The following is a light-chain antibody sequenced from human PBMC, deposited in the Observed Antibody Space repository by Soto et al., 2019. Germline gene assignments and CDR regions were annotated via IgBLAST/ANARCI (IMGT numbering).Light chain of an antibody. Sequence: ELVLTQSPATLSLSPGERATLSCRAGQGVTTNFAWYQQKSGQSPRLLIYDVSIRATGVPARFSATGSETDFTLTISGLQSEDSAVYFCQQYNNWPFSFGQGTRLEI. V-gene: IGKV3-15*01. J-gene: IGKJ5*01. CDR1: QGVTTN. CDR3: QQYNNWPFS. CDR2: DVS.